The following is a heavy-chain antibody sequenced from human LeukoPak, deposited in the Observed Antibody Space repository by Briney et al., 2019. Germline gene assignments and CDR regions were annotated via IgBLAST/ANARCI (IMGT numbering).Heavy chain of an antibody. V-gene: IGHV1-69*13. J-gene: IGHJ5*02. CDR3: ARRLTYYDYVWGSYRDYNWFDP. D-gene: IGHD3-16*02. CDR2: IIPIFGTA. CDR1: GYTFTSYG. Sequence: SVKVSCKASGYTFTSYGISWVRQAPGQGLEWMGGIIPIFGTANYAQKFQGRVTITADESTSTAYMELSSLRSEDTAVYYCARRLTYYDYVWGSYRDYNWFDPWGQGTLVTVSS.